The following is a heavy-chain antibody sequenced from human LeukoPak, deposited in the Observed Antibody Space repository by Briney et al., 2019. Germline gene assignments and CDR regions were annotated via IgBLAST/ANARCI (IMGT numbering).Heavy chain of an antibody. CDR3: ARRVTSPFGNTYSNWFDT. CDR1: GFSLTTPGLS. CDR2: IYWDGDQ. Sequence: SGPTLVNPTQTLTLTCDFSGFSLTTPGLSVGWIRQPPGKALEWLALIYWDGDQRYRASLKSRLTITKDTSKNQVVLTMTNMDPVDTATYYCARRVTSPFGNTYSNWFDTWGQGTLVAVSS. J-gene: IGHJ5*02. D-gene: IGHD3-3*01. V-gene: IGHV2-5*02.